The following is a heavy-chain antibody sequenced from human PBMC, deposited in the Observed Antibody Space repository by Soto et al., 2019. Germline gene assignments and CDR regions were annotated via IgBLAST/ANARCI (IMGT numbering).Heavy chain of an antibody. Sequence: GASVEVSCKASGGTFSSYAISWVRQAPGQGLEWMGGIIPIFGTANYAQKFQGRVTITADESTSTAYMELSSLRSEDTAVYYCARGGYSYGFGGFDYWGQGTLVTVSS. CDR3: ARGGYSYGFGGFDY. CDR2: IIPIFGTA. D-gene: IGHD5-18*01. V-gene: IGHV1-69*13. J-gene: IGHJ4*02. CDR1: GGTFSSYA.